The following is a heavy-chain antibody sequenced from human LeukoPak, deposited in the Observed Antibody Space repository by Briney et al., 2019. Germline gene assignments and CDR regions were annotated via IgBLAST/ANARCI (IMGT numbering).Heavy chain of an antibody. Sequence: SETLSLTCTVSGGSISSYYWSWLRQPPGKGLEWIGYIYYSGSTNYNLSLKSRVTISVDTSKNQFSLKLSSVTAADTAVYYCARDSEQYYFDYWGQGTLVTVSS. CDR1: GGSISSYY. J-gene: IGHJ4*02. D-gene: IGHD6-19*01. CDR2: IYYSGST. V-gene: IGHV4-59*01. CDR3: ARDSEQYYFDY.